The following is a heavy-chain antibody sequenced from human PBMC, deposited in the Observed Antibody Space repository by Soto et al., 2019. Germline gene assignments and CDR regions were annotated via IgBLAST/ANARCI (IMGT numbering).Heavy chain of an antibody. CDR2: IQSGGTT. Sequence: EVQLVESGGGLVQPGGSLRLSCAASGFTVSSKYMSWVRQAPGKGLEWVSLIQSGGTTYYADSVKGRFTISRDSSKNMLHLQMDSLRAEDTAVYYCARDDILCSGGSCYGVHMDDWGKWTTVTVSS. D-gene: IGHD2-15*01. CDR1: GFTVSSKY. CDR3: ARDDILCSGGSCYGVHMDD. J-gene: IGHJ6*03. V-gene: IGHV3-66*01.